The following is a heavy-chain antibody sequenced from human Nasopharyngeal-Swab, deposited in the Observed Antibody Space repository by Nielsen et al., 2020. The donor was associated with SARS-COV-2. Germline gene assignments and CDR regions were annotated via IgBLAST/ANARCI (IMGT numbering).Heavy chain of an antibody. CDR1: GFTFSSYW. D-gene: IGHD2-2*01. Sequence: GESLKIPCAASGFTFSSYWMHWVRQAPGKGLVWVSRINSDGGSTSYADSVKGRFTISRDNAKNTLYLQMNSLRAEDTAVYYCARAGVVVPAAINYYYGMDVWGQGTTVTVSS. V-gene: IGHV3-74*01. J-gene: IGHJ6*02. CDR2: INSDGGST. CDR3: ARAGVVVPAAINYYYGMDV.